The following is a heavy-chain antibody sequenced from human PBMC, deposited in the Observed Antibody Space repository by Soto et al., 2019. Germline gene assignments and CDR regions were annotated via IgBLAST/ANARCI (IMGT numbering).Heavy chain of an antibody. CDR2: IYYSGST. D-gene: IGHD1-1*01. CDR1: GGSISSYY. Sequence: SETLSLTCTVSGGSISSYYWSWIRQPPGKGLEWIGYIYYSGSTNYNPSLKSRVTMTKDTSTNTVYLELHSLTSEDTAVYYCARDQSWHDLVWWFDPWGQGTLVTVSS. V-gene: IGHV4-59*01. J-gene: IGHJ5*02. CDR3: ARDQSWHDLVWWFDP.